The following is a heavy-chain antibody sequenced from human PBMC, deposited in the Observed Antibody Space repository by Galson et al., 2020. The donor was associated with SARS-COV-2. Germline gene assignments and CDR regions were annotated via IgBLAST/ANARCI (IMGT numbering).Heavy chain of an antibody. CDR1: GFSLRNSGVG. V-gene: IGHV2-5*02. D-gene: IGHD3-22*01. CDR2: VYWDADK. CDR3: AYGEDSSGYYPGSFDY. Sequence: SGPTLVQPTQTLTLTCTFSGFSLRNSGVGVGWIRQPPGKALEWLALVYWDADKRYSPSLKSRRTITKDTAKNQVVLTRTNMDPVDTAAYYGAYGEDSSGYYPGSFDYWGPGTLVTVSS. J-gene: IGHJ4*02.